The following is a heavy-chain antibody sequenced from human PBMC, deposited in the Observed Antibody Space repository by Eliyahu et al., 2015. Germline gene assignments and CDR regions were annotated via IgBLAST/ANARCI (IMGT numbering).Heavy chain of an antibody. CDR1: GXXFSSQS. V-gene: IGHV3-48*02. J-gene: IGHJ4*02. CDR3: ASKWGFDC. CDR2: ISSTXTTI. D-gene: IGHD7-27*01. Sequence: EVQLVESGGDLVQPGGSLXLXCAASGXXFSSQSXNWVRXAXGKGLEWVSYISSTXTTISYADSVKGRFSISRDNAKNSLYLQMNSLRDEDTAVYYCASKWGFDCWGQGTLVTVSS.